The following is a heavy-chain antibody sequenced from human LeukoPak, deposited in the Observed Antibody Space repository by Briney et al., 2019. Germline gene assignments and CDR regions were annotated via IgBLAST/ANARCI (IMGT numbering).Heavy chain of an antibody. CDR1: GYTFTSYY. CDR2: INPSGGST. J-gene: IGHJ5*02. D-gene: IGHD6-19*01. CDR3: ARVPAAYSGAVAGTGWFDP. Sequence: ASVKVSCKASGYTFTSYYMHWVRQAPGQGLEWMGIINPSGGSTSYAQKFQGRVTMTRDMSTSTVYMKLSSLRSEDTAVYYCARVPAAYSGAVAGTGWFDPWGQGTLVTVSS. V-gene: IGHV1-46*01.